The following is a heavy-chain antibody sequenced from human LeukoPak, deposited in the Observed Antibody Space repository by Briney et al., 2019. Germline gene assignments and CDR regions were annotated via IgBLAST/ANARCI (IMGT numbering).Heavy chain of an antibody. V-gene: IGHV1-46*01. CDR2: INPSGGST. CDR3: AREIVVVPAAIRVDGSGSYDVDY. Sequence: GSSVKVSCKASGGTFSSYAISWVRQAPGQGLEWMGIINPSGGSTSYAQKFQGRVTMTRDTSTSTVYMELSSLRSEDTAVYYCAREIVVVPAAIRVDGSGSYDVDYWGQGTLVTVSS. D-gene: IGHD2-2*01. CDR1: GGTFSSYA. J-gene: IGHJ4*02.